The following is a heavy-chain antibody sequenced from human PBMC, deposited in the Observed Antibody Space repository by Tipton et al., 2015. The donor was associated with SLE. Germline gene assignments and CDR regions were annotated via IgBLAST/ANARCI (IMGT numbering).Heavy chain of an antibody. CDR1: GFSFSSYG. CDR2: IRYDGSKK. V-gene: IGHV3-30*02. CDR3: AALVLTSSVDS. Sequence: GSLRLSCAASGFSFSSYGMHWVRQTPDKGLEWVAFIRYDGSKKDYADSVKGRFTVSRDNSENTLFLEMNSLRHDDAALYYCAALVLTSSVDSWGQGTLVTVSS. J-gene: IGHJ4*02. D-gene: IGHD3-9*01.